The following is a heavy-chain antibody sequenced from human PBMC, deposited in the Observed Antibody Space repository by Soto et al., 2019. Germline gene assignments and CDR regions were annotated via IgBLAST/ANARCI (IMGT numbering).Heavy chain of an antibody. CDR1: GGSFSGYY. CDR3: ARYYYGSGSYYNAPYYYGMDV. Sequence: QVQLQQWGAGLLKPSETLSLTCAVYGGSFSGYYWSWIRQPPGKGLEWIGEINHSGSTNYNPSLKSGVTIPVDTSKNQFSLKLSSVTAADTAVYYCARYYYGSGSYYNAPYYYGMDVWGQGTTVTVSS. D-gene: IGHD3-10*01. CDR2: INHSGST. J-gene: IGHJ6*02. V-gene: IGHV4-34*01.